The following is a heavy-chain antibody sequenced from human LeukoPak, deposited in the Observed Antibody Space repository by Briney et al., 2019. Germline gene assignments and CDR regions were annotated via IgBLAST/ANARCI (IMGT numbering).Heavy chain of an antibody. CDR2: ISYDGSNK. CDR3: ARDRGLVVVPAAIDY. J-gene: IGHJ4*02. V-gene: IGHV3-30*19. CDR1: GFTFSSYG. D-gene: IGHD2-2*01. Sequence: QPGGSLRLSCAASGFTFSSYGMHWVRQAPGKGLEWVAVISYDGSNKYYADSVKGRFTISRDNSKNTLYLQMNSLRAEDTAVYYCARDRGLVVVPAAIDYWGQGTLVTVSS.